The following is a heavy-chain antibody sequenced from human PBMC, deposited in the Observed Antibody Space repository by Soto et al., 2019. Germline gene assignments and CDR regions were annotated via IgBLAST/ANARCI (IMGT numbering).Heavy chain of an antibody. V-gene: IGHV4-39*01. Sequence: SETLSLTCTVSGGSISSSSYYWGWIRQPPGKGLEWIGNIYYSGSTYYNPSLKSRVTISVDTSKNQFSLKLSSVTAADTVLYYCASLRASAYYYYGMDVWGQGTTVTVSS. D-gene: IGHD6-25*01. CDR1: GGSISSSSYY. CDR2: IYYSGST. J-gene: IGHJ6*02. CDR3: ASLRASAYYYYGMDV.